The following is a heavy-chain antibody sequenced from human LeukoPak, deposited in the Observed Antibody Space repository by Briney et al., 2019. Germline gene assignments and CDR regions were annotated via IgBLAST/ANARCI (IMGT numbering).Heavy chain of an antibody. J-gene: IGHJ6*02. CDR3: ARGDGATPRRYYYYGMDV. Sequence: SETLSLTCAVYGGSFSGYYWSWLRQPPGKGREGSGEINHSGSTNYNPSLKSRGTISVDTSKNQFSLKLSSVTAADTAVYYCARGDGATPRRYYYYGMDVWGQGTTVTVSS. CDR2: INHSGST. V-gene: IGHV4-34*01. CDR1: GGSFSGYY. D-gene: IGHD5-12*01.